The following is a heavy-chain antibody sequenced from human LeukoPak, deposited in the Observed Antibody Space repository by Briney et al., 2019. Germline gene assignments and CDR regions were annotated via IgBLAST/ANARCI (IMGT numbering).Heavy chain of an antibody. V-gene: IGHV3-23*01. CDR3: ARDRYRSGCMDV. Sequence: GGSLRLSCAASGFTFSSYGMSWVRQAPGKGLEWVSAISGSGGSTYYADSVKGRFTISRDNSKNTLSLQMNSLRVEDTAVYYCARDRYRSGCMDVWGQGTTVTVS. CDR1: GFTFSSYG. CDR2: ISGSGGST. D-gene: IGHD6-19*01. J-gene: IGHJ6*02.